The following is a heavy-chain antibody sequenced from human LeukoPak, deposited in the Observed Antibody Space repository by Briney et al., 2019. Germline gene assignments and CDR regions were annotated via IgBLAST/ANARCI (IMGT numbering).Heavy chain of an antibody. Sequence: GGSLRLSCAASGFTFDDYAMHWVRQAPGKGLEWVSGISWNGGSMGYADSVKGRFTISRDNAKNSLYLQMHSLRAEDTALYYCAKDLGYSSGWRAFDIWGQGTMVTVSS. D-gene: IGHD6-19*01. CDR1: GFTFDDYA. CDR2: ISWNGGSM. J-gene: IGHJ3*02. CDR3: AKDLGYSSGWRAFDI. V-gene: IGHV3-9*01.